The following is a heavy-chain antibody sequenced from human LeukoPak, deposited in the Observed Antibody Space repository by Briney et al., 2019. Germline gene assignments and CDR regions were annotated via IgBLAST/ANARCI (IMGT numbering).Heavy chain of an antibody. J-gene: IGHJ4*02. CDR2: ISAYNGNT. V-gene: IGHV1-18*01. Sequence: ASVKVSCKASGYTFTSYGISWVRQAPGQGLEWMGWISAYNGNTNYAQKLQGRVTMTTDTSTSTAYMELRSLRSDDTAVYYCAKPHFGYQLLSPLYWGQGTLVTVSS. D-gene: IGHD2-2*01. CDR3: AKPHFGYQLLSPLY. CDR1: GYTFTSYG.